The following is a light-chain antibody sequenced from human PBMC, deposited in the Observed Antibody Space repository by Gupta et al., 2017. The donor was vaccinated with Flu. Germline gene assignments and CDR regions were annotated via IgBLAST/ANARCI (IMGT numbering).Light chain of an antibody. CDR3: QSYDSRLQRV. V-gene: IGLV6-57*01. CDR1: SGSIASNH. CDR2: EAY. Sequence: SSGSIASNHVQWYQLRPGTSPSTLIYEAYRRPSGVPDRFSGSIDSSSNSASLTISGLKPEDEADYYCQSYDSRLQRVFGGGTKLTVL. J-gene: IGLJ2*01.